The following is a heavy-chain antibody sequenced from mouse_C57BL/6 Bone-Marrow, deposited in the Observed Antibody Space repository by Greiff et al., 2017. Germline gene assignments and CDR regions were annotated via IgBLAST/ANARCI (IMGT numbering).Heavy chain of an antibody. CDR3: ASSYDYDDYTMDF. CDR2: MHPNGGSP. D-gene: IGHD2-4*01. J-gene: IGHJ4*01. Sequence: VQLQQPGAELVKPGASVKLSCKASGYTFTNYWMHWVKQRPGQGLEWIGMMHPNGGSPDYNEKFKGEATLGVDKSSRTAYMELSSLTSEDSAVYYCASSYDYDDYTMDFWGQGTSVTVSS. CDR1: GYTFTNYW. V-gene: IGHV1-64*01.